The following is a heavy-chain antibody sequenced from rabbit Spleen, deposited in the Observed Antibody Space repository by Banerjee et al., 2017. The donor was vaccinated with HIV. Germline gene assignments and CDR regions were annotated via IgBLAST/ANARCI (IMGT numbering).Heavy chain of an antibody. J-gene: IGHJ4*01. CDR1: GIDFSNYYY. V-gene: IGHV1S43*01. CDR2: IDPLFGIT. D-gene: IGHD4-2*01. CDR3: ARGGYGGHIYAMGL. Sequence: QEQLEESGGGLVKPGGTLTLTCKASGIDFSNYYYMCWVRQAPGKGLEWIGYIDPLFGITYYANWVNGRFSISRENAQNTVFLQMTSLTAADTATYFCARGGYGGHIYAMGLWGPGTLVTVS.